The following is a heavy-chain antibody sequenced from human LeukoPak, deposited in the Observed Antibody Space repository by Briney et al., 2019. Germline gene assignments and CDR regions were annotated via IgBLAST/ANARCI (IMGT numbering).Heavy chain of an antibody. CDR2: INRNNGGT. D-gene: IGHD2-8*01. V-gene: IGHV1-2*02. CDR1: GYPFTGYY. CDR3: AGGQGIVLLDY. J-gene: IGHJ4*02. Sequence: ASVKVSCKASGYPFTGYYMHWVRQAPGQGLEWMGWINRNNGGTNYAQKFQGRVTMTRDTSISTAYMELNSLRFDDTAVYYCAGGQGIVLLDYWGQGTLVTVSS.